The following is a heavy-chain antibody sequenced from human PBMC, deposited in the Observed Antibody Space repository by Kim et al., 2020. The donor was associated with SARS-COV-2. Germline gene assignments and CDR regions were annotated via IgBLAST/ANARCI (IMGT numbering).Heavy chain of an antibody. J-gene: IGHJ4*01. CDR3: ARHEAFSGSFYGHGDDY. Sequence: SETLSLTCTVSDGPISSSSYYWYWIRQPPGKGREWIARIFYSGSTYYSPSLKSRVTISLDTSKNQFSLKLNSVTAADTAVYYCARHEAFSGSFYGHGDDYWGQGTLVTVSS. V-gene: IGHV4-39*01. D-gene: IGHD1-26*01. CDR1: DGPISSSSYY. CDR2: IFYSGST.